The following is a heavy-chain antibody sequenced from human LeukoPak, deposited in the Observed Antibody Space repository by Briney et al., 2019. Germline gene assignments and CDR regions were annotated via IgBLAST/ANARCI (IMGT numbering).Heavy chain of an antibody. V-gene: IGHV4-34*01. CDR3: ARGQSAAMSGGSCYFDY. D-gene: IGHD2-15*01. CDR1: GVSFSVYY. J-gene: IGHJ4*02. CDR2: INNSGCT. Sequence: SETLSLTCAVYGVSFSVYYWRWLRRPPGRGMEGLGEINNSGCTNFNPSLKSQVTLTVDTSKNEFSMKLRSVTAADTVVYYCARGQSAAMSGGSCYFDYWGQGTLVSVSS.